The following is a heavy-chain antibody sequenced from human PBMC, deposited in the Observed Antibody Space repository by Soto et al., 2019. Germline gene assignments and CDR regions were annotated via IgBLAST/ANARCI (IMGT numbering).Heavy chain of an antibody. CDR2: IYYTGRT. Sequence: PSETLSLTCAVSGYFMTNGNYWGWIRQSPGKGLEWIGSIYYTGRTYYNPSLKSRVTMSVDTSKNQFSLKLTSVTAADTAVYYCARDRAAVAGTFDDWGPGTLVTGSS. D-gene: IGHD6-19*01. V-gene: IGHV4-38-2*02. J-gene: IGHJ4*02. CDR1: GYFMTNGNY. CDR3: ARDRAAVAGTFDD.